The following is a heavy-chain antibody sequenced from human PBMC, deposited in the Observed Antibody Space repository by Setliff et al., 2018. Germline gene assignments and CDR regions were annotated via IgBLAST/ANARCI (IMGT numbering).Heavy chain of an antibody. V-gene: IGHV1-69*05. CDR3: ARGEREGITMVRGVRGTHYYYGMDV. J-gene: IGHJ6*02. CDR1: GGTFSSYA. Sequence: GASVKVSCKASGGTFSSYAICWVRQAPGQGLEWMGGIIPIFGTANYAQKFQGRVTITTDESTSTAYMELSSLRSEDTAVYYCARGEREGITMVRGVRGTHYYYGMDVWGQGTTVTVSS. CDR2: IIPIFGTA. D-gene: IGHD3-10*01.